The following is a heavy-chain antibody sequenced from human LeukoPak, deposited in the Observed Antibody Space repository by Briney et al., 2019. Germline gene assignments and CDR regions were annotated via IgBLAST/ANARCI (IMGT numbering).Heavy chain of an antibody. J-gene: IGHJ4*02. D-gene: IGHD1-26*01. Sequence: PGGSLRLSCAASGFTFSSYGMHWVRQAPGKGLEWVAVISYDGSNKYYADSVKGRFTISRDNSKNTLYLQMNSLRAEDTAVYYCAKAVGIVGATYYFDYWGQGTLVTVSS. CDR1: GFTFSSYG. V-gene: IGHV3-30*18. CDR2: ISYDGSNK. CDR3: AKAVGIVGATYYFDY.